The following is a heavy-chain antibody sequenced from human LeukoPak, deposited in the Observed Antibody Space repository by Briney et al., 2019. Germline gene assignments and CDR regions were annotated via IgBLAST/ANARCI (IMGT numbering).Heavy chain of an antibody. Sequence: GRSLRLSCAASGFTFSSYGMHWVRQAPGKGLEWVAVISYDGSNKYYADSVKGRFTISRDNSKNTLYLQMNSLRAEDTAVYYCAKGEYCSSTSCPPYYYGMDVWGQGTTVTVSS. J-gene: IGHJ6*02. D-gene: IGHD2-2*01. V-gene: IGHV3-30*18. CDR3: AKGEYCSSTSCPPYYYGMDV. CDR1: GFTFSSYG. CDR2: ISYDGSNK.